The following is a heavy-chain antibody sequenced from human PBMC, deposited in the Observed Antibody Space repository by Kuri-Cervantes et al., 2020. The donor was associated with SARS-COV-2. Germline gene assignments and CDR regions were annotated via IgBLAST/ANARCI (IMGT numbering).Heavy chain of an antibody. V-gene: IGHV3-73*01. CDR2: IRSKANSYAT. D-gene: IGHD4-17*01. CDR3: SRSTVTSPLYGMDV. CDR1: GFTFSGSA. Sequence: GGSLRLSCAASGFTFSGSAMHWVRQASGKGLEWVGRIRSKANSYATAYAASVKGRFTISRDDSKSTAYLQMNSLKTEDTAVYYCSRSTVTSPLYGMDVWGQGTTVTVSS. J-gene: IGHJ6*02.